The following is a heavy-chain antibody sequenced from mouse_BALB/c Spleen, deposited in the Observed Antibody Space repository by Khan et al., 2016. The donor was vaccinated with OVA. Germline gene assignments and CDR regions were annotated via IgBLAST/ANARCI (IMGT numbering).Heavy chain of an antibody. J-gene: IGHJ2*01. CDR1: GYSITSGYA. V-gene: IGHV3-2*02. D-gene: IGHD1-1*01. Sequence: EVQLVESGPGLVKPSQSLSLTCTVTGYSITSGYAWNWIRQFPGNKLEWMGYISYSGGTSYNPSFKSRISITRAQSKNQFFLQLNSVTTEDTATYYCARGNYYGYYFDYWGQGTTLTVSS. CDR2: ISYSGGT. CDR3: ARGNYYGYYFDY.